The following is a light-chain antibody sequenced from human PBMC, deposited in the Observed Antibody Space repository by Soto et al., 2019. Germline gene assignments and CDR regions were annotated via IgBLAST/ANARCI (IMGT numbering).Light chain of an antibody. CDR3: HQYSSSTNT. V-gene: IGKV3-20*01. CDR1: QSVSSTY. CDR2: GAS. J-gene: IGKJ1*01. Sequence: EIVLTQSPGTLSLSPGERATLSCRASQSVSSTYLAWYQQRPGQAPRLLLYGASSRATGIPDRFSGSGSGTDFTLTISTLEPEDFALYYCHQYSSSTNTFGQGTKVE.